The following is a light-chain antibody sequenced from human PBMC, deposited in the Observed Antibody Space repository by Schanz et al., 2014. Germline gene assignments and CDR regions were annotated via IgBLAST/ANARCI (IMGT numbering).Light chain of an antibody. CDR1: ETVNGRF. CDR2: ATS. Sequence: EIVLTQSPGTLSLSPGETATLSCRASETVNGRFLAWYQQKPGQAPRLLIYATSNRATGIPDRFSGSGSGTDFTLTISRLEPEDFAVYYCQQYGSSPYTFGQGTKLEIK. CDR3: QQYGSSPYT. J-gene: IGKJ2*01. V-gene: IGKV3-20*01.